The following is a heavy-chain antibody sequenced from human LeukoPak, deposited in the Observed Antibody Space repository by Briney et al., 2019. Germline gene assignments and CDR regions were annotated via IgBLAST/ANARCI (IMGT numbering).Heavy chain of an antibody. CDR2: ISPGGGSA. Sequence: ASVKVSCKTSGYPFSTYYLHWVRQAPGQGLEWMGIISPGGGSANYAQKFQGRVTMTEDTSTDTAYMELSSLRSDDTAVYYCARDKAVTTEVTQHFQHWGQGTLVTVSS. CDR1: GYPFSTYY. J-gene: IGHJ1*01. D-gene: IGHD4-23*01. CDR3: ARDKAVTTEVTQHFQH. V-gene: IGHV1-46*01.